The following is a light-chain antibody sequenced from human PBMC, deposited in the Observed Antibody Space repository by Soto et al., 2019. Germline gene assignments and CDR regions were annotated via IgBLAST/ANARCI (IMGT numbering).Light chain of an antibody. CDR2: SNN. V-gene: IGLV1-44*01. Sequence: QSMLTQPPSASGTPGQRVTISCSGSSSNIGSNTVNWYQQLPGTAPKLLIYSNNQRPSGVPDRFSGSKSGTSASLAISGLQSEDEADYYCAAWDDSLNGLDVFGTGTKVTVL. CDR1: SSNIGSNT. CDR3: AAWDDSLNGLDV. J-gene: IGLJ1*01.